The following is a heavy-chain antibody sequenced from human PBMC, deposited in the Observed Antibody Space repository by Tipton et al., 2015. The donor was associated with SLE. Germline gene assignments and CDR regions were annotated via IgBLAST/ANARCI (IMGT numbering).Heavy chain of an antibody. Sequence: QLVQSGAEVKKPGASVKVSCKASGYTFTSYAMHWVRQAPEQRLEWMGWINAGNGNTKYSQKFQGRVTITRDTSASTAYMELSSLRSEGTAVYYCARHPPDGSGSSFFDYWGRGTLGPVSP. CDR3: ARHPPDGSGSSFFDY. J-gene: IGHJ4*02. D-gene: IGHD3-10*01. CDR1: GYTFTSYA. V-gene: IGHV1-3*01. CDR2: INAGNGNT.